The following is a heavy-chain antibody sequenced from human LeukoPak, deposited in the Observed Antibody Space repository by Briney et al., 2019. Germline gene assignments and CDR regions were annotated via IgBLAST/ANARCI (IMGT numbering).Heavy chain of an antibody. CDR1: GFTFSGYW. J-gene: IGHJ4*02. CDR3: ARGVYGSGTYQLFDY. V-gene: IGHV3-74*01. Sequence: GGSLRLSCAASGFTFSGYWMHWVRQTPGKGLVWVSHLSLDGSSATYADSVKGRFTISRDNAKNTLYLQMNSLRAEDTAVYYCARGVYGSGTYQLFDYWGQGTLVTVSS. CDR2: LSLDGSSA. D-gene: IGHD3-10*01.